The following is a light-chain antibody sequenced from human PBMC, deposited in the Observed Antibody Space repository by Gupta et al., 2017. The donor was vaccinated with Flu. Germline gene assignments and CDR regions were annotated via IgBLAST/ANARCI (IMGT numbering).Light chain of an antibody. CDR2: DNN. CDR3: GTWDNSLTAGV. J-gene: IGLJ3*02. CDR1: TSNIGNNY. V-gene: IGLV1-51*01. Sequence: KVTISCSGSTSNIGNNYVSWYQHLPGTAPKLLIYDNNKRPSGIPDRFSGSKSGTSATLGITGLQTGDEADYYCGTWDNSLTAGVFGGGTKLTVL.